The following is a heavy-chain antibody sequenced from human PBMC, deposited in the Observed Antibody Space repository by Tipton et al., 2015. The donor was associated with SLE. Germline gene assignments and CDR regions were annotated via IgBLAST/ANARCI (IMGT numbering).Heavy chain of an antibody. CDR1: GGSISSSSYY. D-gene: IGHD2/OR15-2a*01. J-gene: IGHJ3*02. Sequence: GLVKPSETLSLTCTVSGGSISSSSYYWGWIRQPPGKGLEWIGSIYYSGSTYYNPSLKSRVTISVDTSKNQFSLKLSSVTAADTAVYYCAGTNIPGAFDIWGQGTMVTVSS. V-gene: IGHV4-39*07. CDR3: AGTNIPGAFDI. CDR2: IYYSGST.